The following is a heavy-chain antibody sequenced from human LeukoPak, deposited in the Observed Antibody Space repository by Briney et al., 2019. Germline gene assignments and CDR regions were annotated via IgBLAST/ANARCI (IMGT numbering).Heavy chain of an antibody. V-gene: IGHV3-23*01. J-gene: IGHJ4*02. Sequence: GGSLRLSCAASGFTFSSYAMSWVRQAPGKGLEWVSAISGSGGSTYYADSVKGRFTISRDNSKNTLYLQMNSLRAEDTAVYYCAKTMLWDYVWGSYRYTQDYWGQGTLVTVSS. CDR1: GFTFSSYA. CDR2: ISGSGGST. D-gene: IGHD3-16*02. CDR3: AKTMLWDYVWGSYRYTQDY.